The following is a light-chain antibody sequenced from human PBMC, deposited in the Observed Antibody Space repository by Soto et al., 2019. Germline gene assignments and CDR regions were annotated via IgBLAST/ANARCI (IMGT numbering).Light chain of an antibody. V-gene: IGLV2-14*03. CDR2: DVN. CDR1: SSDVGGYDY. CDR3: SSYTSSSTHG. Sequence: QSALTQPASVSGSPGQSIAISCTGTSSDVGGYDYVSWYQQLPGKAPKLMIYDVNNRLSGASNRFSGSKSGNTASLTISGLQAEDEADYYCSSYTSSSTHGFGTGTKVTVL. J-gene: IGLJ1*01.